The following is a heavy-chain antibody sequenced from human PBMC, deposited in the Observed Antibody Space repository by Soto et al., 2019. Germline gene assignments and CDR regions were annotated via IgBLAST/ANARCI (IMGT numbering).Heavy chain of an antibody. Sequence: ASVKVSCKASRYTFTSYAMHWVRQAPGQRLEWMGWINAGNGNTKYSQKFQDRVTITRGTSASTAYMELSSLRSEDTAVYYCARERLAAAGWFDPWGQGTLVTVSS. CDR2: INAGNGNT. V-gene: IGHV1-3*01. CDR3: ARERLAAAGWFDP. J-gene: IGHJ5*02. D-gene: IGHD6-13*01. CDR1: RYTFTSYA.